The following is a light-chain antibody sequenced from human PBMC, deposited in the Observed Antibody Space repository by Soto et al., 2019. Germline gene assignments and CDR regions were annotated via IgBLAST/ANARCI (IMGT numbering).Light chain of an antibody. Sequence: DIVMTQSPDSLAVSLGERATINCKSSLSLLYSSNNKDYLAWYQQKPGQPPKLLIYWASTRESGVPDRFSGSGSGTDFTLTISSLQAEDVAIYYCQQYYSTPLTFGGGTKVEIK. CDR3: QQYYSTPLT. V-gene: IGKV4-1*01. J-gene: IGKJ4*01. CDR2: WAS. CDR1: LSLLYSSNNKDY.